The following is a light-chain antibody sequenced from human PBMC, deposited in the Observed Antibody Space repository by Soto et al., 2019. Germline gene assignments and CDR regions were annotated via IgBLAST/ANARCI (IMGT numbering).Light chain of an antibody. V-gene: IGKV1-8*01. J-gene: IGKJ1*01. Sequence: AIRMTQSPSSFSASTGDRATITCRASQGISSYLAWYQQKPGKAPKLLIYAASTLQSGVPSRFSGSGSGTDFTLTISCLQSEDFATYYCQPYYSYPWTFGQGTKVEIK. CDR3: QPYYSYPWT. CDR1: QGISSY. CDR2: AAS.